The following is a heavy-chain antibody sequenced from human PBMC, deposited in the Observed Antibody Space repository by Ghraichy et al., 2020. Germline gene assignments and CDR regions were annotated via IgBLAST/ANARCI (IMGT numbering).Heavy chain of an antibody. V-gene: IGHV4-39*01. Sequence: SQTLSLTCSVSGGFISTSNYYWGWIRQPPGKGLEWIGSFYYGGNTYYNPSLKSRVTISVDTYKNQVSLRLTSVTATDTAVYYCFSGITDPYYFDFWGQGTLVTVSS. J-gene: IGHJ4*02. CDR1: GGFISTSNYY. CDR3: FSGITDPYYFDF. D-gene: IGHD1-26*01. CDR2: FYYGGNT.